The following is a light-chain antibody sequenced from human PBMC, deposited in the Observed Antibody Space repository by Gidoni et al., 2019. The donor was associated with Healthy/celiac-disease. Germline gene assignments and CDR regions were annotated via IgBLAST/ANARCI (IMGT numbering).Light chain of an antibody. V-gene: IGKV3-11*01. J-gene: IGKJ3*01. CDR2: DAS. Sequence: EILLPQSPATLSLSPGERATLSCRASQSVSSYLAWYQQKPGQAPRLLIYDASNRATGIPARFSGSGSGTDFTLTISSLEPEDFAVYYCQQRSNWPLAFGPGTKVDIK. CDR1: QSVSSY. CDR3: QQRSNWPLA.